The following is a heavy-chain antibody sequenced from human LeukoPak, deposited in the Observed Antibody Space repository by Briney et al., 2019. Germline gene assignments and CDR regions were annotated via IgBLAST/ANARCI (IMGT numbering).Heavy chain of an antibody. CDR1: GFTFSDYY. J-gene: IGHJ4*02. Sequence: PGGSLRLSCAASGFTFSDYYMSWIRQAPGKGLEWVSYISTSGSTIYYADSVKGRFTIPRDNAKNSLYLQMNSLRAEDTAVYFCARYYDFWSGHDYWGQGTLVTVSS. CDR2: ISTSGSTI. D-gene: IGHD3-3*01. V-gene: IGHV3-11*04. CDR3: ARYYDFWSGHDY.